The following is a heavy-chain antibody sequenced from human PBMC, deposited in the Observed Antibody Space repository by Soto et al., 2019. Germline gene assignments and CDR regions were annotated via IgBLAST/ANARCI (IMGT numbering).Heavy chain of an antibody. Sequence: PGGSLRLSCAASGFTFSSYAMSWVRQAPGKGLEWVSAISAKDGSTNYADSVKGRFTISRDNSMNTLYLQMNSLRAEDTAVYYCARDAGPHYCISTSCWINWFDPWGQGTLVTVSS. CDR1: GFTFSSYA. CDR3: ARDAGPHYCISTSCWINWFDP. V-gene: IGHV3-23*01. J-gene: IGHJ5*02. D-gene: IGHD2-2*01. CDR2: ISAKDGST.